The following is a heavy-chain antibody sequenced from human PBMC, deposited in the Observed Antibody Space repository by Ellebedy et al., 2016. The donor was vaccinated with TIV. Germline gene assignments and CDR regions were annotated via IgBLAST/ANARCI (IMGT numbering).Heavy chain of an antibody. CDR2: VSYDGRAK. Sequence: GESLKISXVASGFAFSRYPMHWVRQAPGKGLEWVTVVSYDGRAKSYADSVKGRFTISRDNSKNTVYLEMNSLRPDDTAVYSCAKEGDSSGHAGDFDYWGQGTLVTVPS. J-gene: IGHJ4*02. V-gene: IGHV3-30*04. D-gene: IGHD6-19*01. CDR3: AKEGDSSGHAGDFDY. CDR1: GFAFSRYP.